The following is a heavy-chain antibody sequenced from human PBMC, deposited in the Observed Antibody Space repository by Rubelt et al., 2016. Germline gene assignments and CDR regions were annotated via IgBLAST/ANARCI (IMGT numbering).Heavy chain of an antibody. CDR3: ASDADYYDSSGYYPY. V-gene: IGHV1-2*06. J-gene: IGHJ4*02. CDR2: INPNSGGT. Sequence: QVQLVQSGAEVKKPGASVKVSCKASGYTFTGYYMHWVRQAPGQGLEWVGRINPNSGGTNYAQKLQGRVTMTTETSTSTAYMELRSLRSDDTAVYYCASDADYYDSSGYYPYWGQGTLVTVSS. CDR1: GYTFTGYY. D-gene: IGHD3-22*01.